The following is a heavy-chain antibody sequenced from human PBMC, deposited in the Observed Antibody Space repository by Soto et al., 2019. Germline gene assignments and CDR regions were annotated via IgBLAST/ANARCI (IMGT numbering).Heavy chain of an antibody. Sequence: ASVKVSCKASGYTFSTYGISWVRQAPGQGLERMGWINGYNGNTNYAPKHQGRNTMTTDTSTTTAYMELRSLRSDDTSVYYCARMGDVPYYYYGMDVWGQGTTVTVSS. D-gene: IGHD3-16*01. V-gene: IGHV1-18*01. CDR3: ARMGDVPYYYYGMDV. J-gene: IGHJ6*02. CDR2: INGYNGNT. CDR1: GYTFSTYG.